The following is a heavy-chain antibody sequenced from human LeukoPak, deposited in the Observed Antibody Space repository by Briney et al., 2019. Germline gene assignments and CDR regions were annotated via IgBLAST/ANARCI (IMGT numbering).Heavy chain of an antibody. CDR1: VFTFDDYG. Sequence: SLSLPCAASVFTFDDYGMRWVRQAPGKGLEWVSGINWYGGSTGYADSPKGRFTISRGNAKNSLYLQMNSLRAEDTALYYCASSRAKGVRGVNHYYFDYWGQGTLVTVSS. CDR2: INWYGGST. D-gene: IGHD3-10*01. J-gene: IGHJ4*02. V-gene: IGHV3-20*04. CDR3: ASSRAKGVRGVNHYYFDY.